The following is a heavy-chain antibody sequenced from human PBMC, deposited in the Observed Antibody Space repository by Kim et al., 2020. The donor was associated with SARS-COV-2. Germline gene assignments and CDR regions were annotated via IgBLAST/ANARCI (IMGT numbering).Heavy chain of an antibody. J-gene: IGHJ4*02. CDR3: ARDAPADYGDYASGYYFDY. D-gene: IGHD4-17*01. Sequence: GRLTISRVNAKNSLYLQMNSLRAEDTAVYYCARDAPADYGDYASGYYFDYWGQGTLVTVSS. V-gene: IGHV3-11*06.